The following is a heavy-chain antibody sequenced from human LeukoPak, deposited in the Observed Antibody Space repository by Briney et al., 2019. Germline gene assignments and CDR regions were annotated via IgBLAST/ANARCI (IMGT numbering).Heavy chain of an antibody. CDR1: GGSINSSY. J-gene: IGHJ4*02. D-gene: IGHD3-16*02. CDR2: IYYSGNS. V-gene: IGHV4-59*08. Sequence: SETLSLTCTVSGGSINSSYWSWIRQPPGQRLEWIRYIYYSGNSNYNPSLKSRVYMSVDTSKNQLSLHLTSVTAADTAVYYCARHDPPPRSPFDSWGQGTLVTVSS. CDR3: ARHDPPPRSPFDS.